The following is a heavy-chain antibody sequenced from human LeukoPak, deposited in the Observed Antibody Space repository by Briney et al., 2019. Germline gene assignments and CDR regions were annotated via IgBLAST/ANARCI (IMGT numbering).Heavy chain of an antibody. Sequence: PSETLSLTCTVSGGSISTYYWNWIRQPPGKGLEWIGYIYHSRSTNYNPSLQSRVTISVDTSKNQFSLNLNSVTAADTAVYYCARGGAARLHFQNWGQGTLVTVSS. J-gene: IGHJ1*01. CDR2: IYHSRST. V-gene: IGHV4-59*01. CDR1: GGSISTYY. CDR3: ARGGAARLHFQN. D-gene: IGHD6-6*01.